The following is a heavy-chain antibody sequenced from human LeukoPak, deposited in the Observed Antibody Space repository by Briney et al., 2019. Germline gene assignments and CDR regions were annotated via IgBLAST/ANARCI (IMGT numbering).Heavy chain of an antibody. CDR2: INPSGGST. CDR3: ARDPESMATIPIFDY. V-gene: IGHV1-46*01. J-gene: IGHJ4*02. Sequence: AASVKVSCKASGYTFTSYYMHWVRQAPGQGLEWMGIINPSGGSTSYAQKFQGRVTMTRDTSTSTVYMELSSLRSEDTAVYYCARDPESMATIPIFDYWAREPWSPSPQ. D-gene: IGHD5-24*01. CDR1: GYTFTSYY.